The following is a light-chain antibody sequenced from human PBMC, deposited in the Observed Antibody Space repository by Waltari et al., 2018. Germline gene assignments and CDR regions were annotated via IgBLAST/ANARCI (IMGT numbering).Light chain of an antibody. V-gene: IGLV2-14*03. CDR1: SSDIGDYNF. J-gene: IGLJ2*01. Sequence: QSALTQPASVSGSPGQSITISCTGPSSDIGDYNFFSWYQQHPGKAPKPIIFDVSDRPSGISSRFSGSKSGNTASLTISGLQADDEADYYCCSYTDTGTLQVFGGGTKLTVL. CDR3: CSYTDTGTLQV. CDR2: DVS.